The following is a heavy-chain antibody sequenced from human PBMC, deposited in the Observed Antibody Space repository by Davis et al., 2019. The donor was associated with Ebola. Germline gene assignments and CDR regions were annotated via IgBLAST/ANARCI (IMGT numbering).Heavy chain of an antibody. CDR1: GYSFSNYW. J-gene: IGHJ4*02. D-gene: IGHD2-15*01. Sequence: KVSCKGSGYSFSNYWIGWVRQMPGEGLEWMGIIYPGDSDTRYSPSFQGQVTISADKSISTAYLQWSSLKASDSAIYYCARVSCAGGSCPLAHWGQGTLITVSS. CDR3: ARVSCAGGSCPLAH. V-gene: IGHV5-51*01. CDR2: IYPGDSDT.